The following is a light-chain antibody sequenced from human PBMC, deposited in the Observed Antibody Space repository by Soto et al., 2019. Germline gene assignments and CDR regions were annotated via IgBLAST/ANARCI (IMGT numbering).Light chain of an antibody. CDR1: QSVSNF. J-gene: IGKJ3*01. Sequence: ETVLTQSPGTLSLSPGESATLSCRASQSVSNFLAWYQQKPGQSPRLLIYDASDRATGIPTRFSGSGSGTDFTLTISSLEPEDFAVYYCQARSNWPSFGPGTKVDI. CDR3: QARSNWPS. V-gene: IGKV3-11*01. CDR2: DAS.